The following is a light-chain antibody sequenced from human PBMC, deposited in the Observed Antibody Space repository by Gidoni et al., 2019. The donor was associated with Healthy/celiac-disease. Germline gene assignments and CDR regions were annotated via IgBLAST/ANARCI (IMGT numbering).Light chain of an antibody. CDR2: GAS. J-gene: IGKJ4*01. CDR3: QQYGSSPLT. CDR1: QIVSSSY. Sequence: EIVLPQSPATLSLSPGERATLSCRASQIVSSSYLAWYQQKPGQAPRLLMYGASSRATGIPDRFSGSGAGTDFTLTISRLEPEDFAVYYSQQYGSSPLTFGGGTKVEIK. V-gene: IGKV3-20*01.